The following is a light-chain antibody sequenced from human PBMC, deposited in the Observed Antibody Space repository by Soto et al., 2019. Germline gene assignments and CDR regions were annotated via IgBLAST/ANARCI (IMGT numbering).Light chain of an antibody. J-gene: IGKJ5*01. Sequence: EIVLTQSPGTLSLSPGERATLSCRASQSVSSSYLAWYQQKHGQAPRLLIYGASSRATGIPDRFSGSGSGTDFTITISRLEPEDFAVYSCQQYGSSPSFGQGTRLEIK. CDR1: QSVSSSY. CDR2: GAS. V-gene: IGKV3-20*01. CDR3: QQYGSSPS.